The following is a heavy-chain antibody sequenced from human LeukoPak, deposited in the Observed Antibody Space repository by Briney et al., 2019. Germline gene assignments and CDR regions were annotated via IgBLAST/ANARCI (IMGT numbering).Heavy chain of an antibody. J-gene: IGHJ4*02. CDR1: GFTFSTYR. CDR2: INPDGSTA. D-gene: IGHD6-25*01. Sequence: GGSLRLSCAASGFTFSTYRMHWVRQPPEKGLLWVSHINPDGSTANYADSVKGRFTISRDNAKNTLYLQMNNLRVEDTAVYYCARDASGRDDYWGQGTLVTVSS. CDR3: ARDASGRDDY. V-gene: IGHV3-74*01.